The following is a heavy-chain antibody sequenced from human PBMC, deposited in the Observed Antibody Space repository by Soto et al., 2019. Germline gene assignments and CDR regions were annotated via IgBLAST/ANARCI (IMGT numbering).Heavy chain of an antibody. CDR2: IWYDGSNK. D-gene: IGHD2-21*01. J-gene: IGHJ4*02. CDR3: ARVIEIATIEKGLGY. CDR1: GFTFSSYG. V-gene: IGHV3-33*01. Sequence: QVQLVESGGGVVQPGRSLRLSCAASGFTFSSYGMHWVRQAPGKGLEWVAGIWYDGSNKYYADSVKGRFTISRDISKNTLYRQMNSLRAEDTAVYYCARVIEIATIEKGLGYWGQGTLVTVSS.